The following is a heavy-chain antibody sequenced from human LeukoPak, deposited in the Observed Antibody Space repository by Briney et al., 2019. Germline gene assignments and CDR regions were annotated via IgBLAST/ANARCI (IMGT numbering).Heavy chain of an antibody. Sequence: GGSLRLSCAASGFTVSSNYMSWVRQAPGKGLEWVSVIYSGGSTYYADSVKGRFTISRDNSKNTLYLQMNSLRAEDTAVYYCARDPELGLYAFDIWGQGTIVTVSS. CDR1: GFTVSSNY. CDR2: IYSGGST. D-gene: IGHD1-26*01. CDR3: ARDPELGLYAFDI. V-gene: IGHV3-66*02. J-gene: IGHJ3*02.